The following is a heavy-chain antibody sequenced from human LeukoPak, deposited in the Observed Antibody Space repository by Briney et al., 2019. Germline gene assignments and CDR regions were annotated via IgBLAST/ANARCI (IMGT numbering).Heavy chain of an antibody. CDR2: IGGSGGT. CDR3: GIRDTSGYYVF. Sequence: PGGSLRLSCTGSGFTFRTYALSWVRQAPGKGLEWVSAIGGSGGTYYADSVKGRFTISRDNSKNALYLQMNGLRADGTAVYYCGIRDTSGYYVFWGQGTLVTVSS. J-gene: IGHJ4*02. V-gene: IGHV3-23*01. D-gene: IGHD3-3*01. CDR1: GFTFRTYA.